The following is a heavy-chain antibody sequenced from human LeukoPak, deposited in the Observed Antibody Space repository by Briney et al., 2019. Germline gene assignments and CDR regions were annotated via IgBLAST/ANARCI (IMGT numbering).Heavy chain of an antibody. J-gene: IGHJ4*02. CDR1: GFTFSDYW. D-gene: IGHD1-7*01. CDR2: INRDGSDK. V-gene: IGHV3-7*04. CDR3: ARDWRSPSFFDY. Sequence: GGSLRLSCAASGFTFSDYWMAWVRQAPRKGLEWVANINRDGSDKFYVDSVKGRFTISRDSAKNSLSLQMNSLRAEDTGVYYCARDWRSPSFFDYWGQGTLVTVSS.